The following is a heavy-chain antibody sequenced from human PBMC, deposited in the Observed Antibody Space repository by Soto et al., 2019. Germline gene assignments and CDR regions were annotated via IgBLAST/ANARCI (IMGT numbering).Heavy chain of an antibody. CDR2: IYYSGST. V-gene: IGHV4-30-4*01. D-gene: IGHD6-13*01. CDR3: XXXGGAAAGNPFDP. CDR1: GGSISSGDYY. Sequence: QVQLQESGPGLVKPSQTLSLTCTVSGGSISSGDYYWSWIRQPPGKGLEWIGYIYYSGSTYYNPSLKSRVTISVDTSKNQFSLKLSSVTAADTAXXXXXXXGGAAAGNPFDPWGQGTLVTVSS. J-gene: IGHJ5*02.